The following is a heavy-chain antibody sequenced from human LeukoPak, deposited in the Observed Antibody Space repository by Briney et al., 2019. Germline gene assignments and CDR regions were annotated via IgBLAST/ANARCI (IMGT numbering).Heavy chain of an antibody. V-gene: IGHV4-39*07. CDR1: GGSISSSSYY. CDR2: IYYSGST. D-gene: IGHD3-10*01. CDR3: ARVMVRGVSYYFDY. Sequence: SETLSLTCTVSGGSISSSSYYWGWIRQPPGKGLEWIVGIYYSGSTYHHPSLKSRVTMSVDTAKNQFSLKLSSVPAADTAVYYCARVMVRGVSYYFDYWGQGTLVTVSS. J-gene: IGHJ4*02.